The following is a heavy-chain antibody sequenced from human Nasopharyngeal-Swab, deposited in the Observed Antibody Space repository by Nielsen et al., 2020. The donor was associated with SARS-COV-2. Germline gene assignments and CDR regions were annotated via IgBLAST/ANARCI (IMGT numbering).Heavy chain of an antibody. Sequence: LSLTCAASGFTFSSYAMHWVHQAPGKGLEWVAVISYDGSNKYYADSVKGRFTISRDNSKNTLYLQMNSLRAEDTAVYYCARDYTAMLYYYYYMDVWGKGTTVTVSS. CDR1: GFTFSSYA. D-gene: IGHD5-18*01. V-gene: IGHV3-30-3*01. CDR2: ISYDGSNK. J-gene: IGHJ6*03. CDR3: ARDYTAMLYYYYYMDV.